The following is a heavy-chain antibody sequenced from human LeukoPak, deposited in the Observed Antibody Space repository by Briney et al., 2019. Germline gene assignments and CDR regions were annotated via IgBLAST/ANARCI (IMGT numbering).Heavy chain of an antibody. Sequence: GGSLRLSCAASGFTFSRYWMNWVRQAPGKGLVWVSRIDSDGSSTNYTDSVKGRFTISRDNAKNTLYLQMNSLRAEDTAVYYCARVGLYSSGWSAWGQGTLVTVSS. CDR3: ARVGLYSSGWSA. CDR1: GFTFSRYW. D-gene: IGHD6-19*01. J-gene: IGHJ4*02. V-gene: IGHV3-74*01. CDR2: IDSDGSST.